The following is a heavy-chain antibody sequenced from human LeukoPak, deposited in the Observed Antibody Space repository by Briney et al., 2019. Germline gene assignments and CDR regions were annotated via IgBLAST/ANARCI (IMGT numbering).Heavy chain of an antibody. V-gene: IGHV4-39*07. CDR2: VYYSGST. D-gene: IGHD3-9*01. J-gene: IGHJ3*02. Sequence: SETLSLTCTVSGGSISTTNYYWGWIRQSPGKGLERFGCVYYSGSTYYNPSLKSRVTISVDTSKNQFSLKVISVTAADAAVYYCAREGTYDILTGYSTSFDSFDIWGQGKMVTVSS. CDR1: GGSISTTNYY. CDR3: AREGTYDILTGYSTSFDSFDI.